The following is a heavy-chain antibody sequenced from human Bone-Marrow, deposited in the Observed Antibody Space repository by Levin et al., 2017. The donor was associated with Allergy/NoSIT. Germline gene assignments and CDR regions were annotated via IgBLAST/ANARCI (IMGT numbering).Heavy chain of an antibody. CDR2: ISPNSGGT. D-gene: IGHD3-10*01. CDR1: GYTFTGYY. V-gene: IGHV1-2*02. J-gene: IGHJ4*02. Sequence: GESLKISCKASGYTFTGYYLHWVRQAPGQGLEWMSWISPNSGGTNYAQKFQGRFTITRDTSITTAYMELSSLRSDDTAIYYCARRRGGKPSSYYCFDVWGEGSPVTGSA. CDR3: ARRRGGKPSSYYCFDV.